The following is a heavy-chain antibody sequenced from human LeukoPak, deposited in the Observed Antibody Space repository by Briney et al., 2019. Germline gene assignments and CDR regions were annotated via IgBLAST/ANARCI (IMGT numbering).Heavy chain of an antibody. J-gene: IGHJ6*04. CDR1: GGTFSSYA. Sequence: ASVKVSCKASGGTFSSYAISWVRQAPGQGLEWMGRIIPIFGTANYAQKFQGRVTITTDESTSAAYMELSSLRSEDTAVYYCAREGAPMSIGILMDVWGKGTTVTVSS. CDR2: IIPIFGTA. V-gene: IGHV1-69*05. CDR3: AREGAPMSIGILMDV. D-gene: IGHD1-14*01.